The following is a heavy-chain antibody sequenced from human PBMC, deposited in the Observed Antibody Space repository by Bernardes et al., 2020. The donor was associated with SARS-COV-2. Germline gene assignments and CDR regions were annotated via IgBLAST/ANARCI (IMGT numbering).Heavy chain of an antibody. CDR2: ISSSGDT. Sequence: ETLSLTCTVSGGSISSTTDYWGWIRQSPRQGLEWLGSISSSGDTHFNPSLRSRLTLSVDTSKSQFSLELSSVTAADTAVYYCARRGYSANSAALDYWGQGTLVTVSS. CDR1: GGSISSTTDY. V-gene: IGHV4-39*01. J-gene: IGHJ4*02. D-gene: IGHD4-4*01. CDR3: ARRGYSANSAALDY.